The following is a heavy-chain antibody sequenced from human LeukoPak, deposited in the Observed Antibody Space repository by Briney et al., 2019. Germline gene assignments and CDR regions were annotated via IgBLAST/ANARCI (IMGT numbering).Heavy chain of an antibody. V-gene: IGHV4-59*11. Sequence: KASETLSLTCSVSDDSFSTHYWTWIRHPPGKGLEWIGYISSIGSTNYNPSLKSRVTITVDTSKKQFSLKMTSVTAADTAVYYCARDATTVTKGFDVWGQGTMVTVSS. J-gene: IGHJ3*01. D-gene: IGHD4-17*01. CDR1: DDSFSTHY. CDR3: ARDATTVTKGFDV. CDR2: ISSIGST.